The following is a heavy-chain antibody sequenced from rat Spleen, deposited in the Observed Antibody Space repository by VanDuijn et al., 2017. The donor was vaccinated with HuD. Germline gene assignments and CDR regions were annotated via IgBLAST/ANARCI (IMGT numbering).Heavy chain of an antibody. CDR3: GRDNNYKAY. V-gene: IGHV3-3*01. Sequence: EVQLQESGPGLVKPSQSLSLTCSVTGSSITNSYRWNWIRKFPGNKLEWMGYINSPGSTNYNPPLKSRIPITRDTSKNQYFLQVNSVTTEDTATYYCGRDNNYKAYWGQGVMVTVSS. CDR2: INSPGST. D-gene: IGHD1-10*01. CDR1: GSSITNSYR. J-gene: IGHJ2*01.